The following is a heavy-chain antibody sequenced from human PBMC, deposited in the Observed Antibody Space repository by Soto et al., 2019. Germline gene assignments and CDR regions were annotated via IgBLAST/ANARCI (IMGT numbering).Heavy chain of an antibody. CDR2: ISSSSSYI. V-gene: IGHV3-21*01. CDR3: ARFDSSGYYFDY. D-gene: IGHD3-22*01. J-gene: IGHJ4*02. Sequence: EVQLVESGGGLVKPGGSLRLSCAASGFTFSSYSMNWVRQAPGKGLEWVSSISSSSSYIYYADSVKGRFTISRDNAKNSLYLQMNSMRAEDTAVYYCARFDSSGYYFDYWGQVTLVTVSS. CDR1: GFTFSSYS.